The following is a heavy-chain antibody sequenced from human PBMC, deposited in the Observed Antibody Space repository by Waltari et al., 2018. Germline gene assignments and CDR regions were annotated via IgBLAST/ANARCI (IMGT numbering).Heavy chain of an antibody. D-gene: IGHD4-17*01. Sequence: EVQLVESGGGLVQPGGSLRLSCAASGFPYSMYWMHWVGQAPGKGLVWVSRSNSDGSSTSYADSVKGRFTISKDNAKNTVYLQMNSLRAEDTAIYYCARGARRTTVTTGWWYFDLWGRGTLVTVSS. J-gene: IGHJ2*01. V-gene: IGHV3-74*01. CDR2: SNSDGSST. CDR1: GFPYSMYW. CDR3: ARGARRTTVTTGWWYFDL.